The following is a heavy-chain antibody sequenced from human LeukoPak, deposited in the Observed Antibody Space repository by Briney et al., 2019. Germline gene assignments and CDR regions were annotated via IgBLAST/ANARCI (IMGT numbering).Heavy chain of an antibody. CDR3: ARAPQVVVTRAYHYYYYMDV. CDR1: GFTFSSYS. D-gene: IGHD3-22*01. V-gene: IGHV3-21*01. Sequence: GGSLRLSCAASGFTFSSYSMNWVRQAPGKGLEWVSSITGTSSTIYYADSVKGRFTISRDNAKNSLYLQMNSLRAEDTAVYYCARAPQVVVTRAYHYYYYMDVWGKGTTVTVSS. CDR2: ITGTSSTI. J-gene: IGHJ6*03.